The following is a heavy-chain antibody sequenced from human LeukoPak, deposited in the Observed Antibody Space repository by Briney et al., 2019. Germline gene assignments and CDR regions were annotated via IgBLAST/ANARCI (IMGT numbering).Heavy chain of an antibody. J-gene: IGHJ3*02. CDR2: ISSSGNTI. CDR1: GFTFSSYE. V-gene: IGHV3-48*03. Sequence: GGSLRLSCAASGFTFSSYEMNWVRQAPGKGLEWVSYISSSGNTIYYADSVKGRFTISRDNAKKSMYLQMNSLRAEDTAFYYCVRDISDAFDIWGQGTIVTVSS. CDR3: VRDISDAFDI. D-gene: IGHD3-9*01.